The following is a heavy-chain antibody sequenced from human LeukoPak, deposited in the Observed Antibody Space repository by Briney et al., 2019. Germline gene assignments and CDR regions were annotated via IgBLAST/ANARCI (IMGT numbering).Heavy chain of an antibody. Sequence: SQTLSLTCTVSGGSISSGSYFWSWIRQPAGKGLEWIGRIYTSGNTNYNPSLKSRVTMSVDTFKNQFSLKLSSVTAADTAVYYCARADARSRSWFDPWGQGTLVTVSS. D-gene: IGHD3-3*01. CDR1: GGSISSGSYF. CDR3: ARADARSRSWFDP. V-gene: IGHV4-61*02. CDR2: IYTSGNT. J-gene: IGHJ5*02.